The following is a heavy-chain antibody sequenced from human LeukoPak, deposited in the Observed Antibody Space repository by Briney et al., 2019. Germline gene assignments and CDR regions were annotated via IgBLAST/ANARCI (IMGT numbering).Heavy chain of an antibody. V-gene: IGHV4-4*07. CDR2: IYTTGIT. D-gene: IGHD3-10*01. CDR1: SGSISSYH. J-gene: IGHJ4*02. CDR3: VRQADYVSGGLHY. Sequence: SETLSLTCNVSSGSISSYHWSWIRQPAGKGLEGIGRIYTTGITDYIHPLKSRVTVSLDTSKNPLSLKLCAATAADTRLYVCVRQADYVSGGLHYWGQETLVTVSS.